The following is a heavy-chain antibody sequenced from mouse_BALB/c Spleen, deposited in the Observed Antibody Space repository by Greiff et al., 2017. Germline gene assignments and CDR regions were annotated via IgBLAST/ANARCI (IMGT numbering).Heavy chain of an antibody. D-gene: IGHD2-3*01. CDR1: GYTFTSYV. Sequence: VQLKESGPELVKPGASVKMSCKASGYTFTSYVMHWVKQKPGQGLEWIGYINPYNDGTKYNEKFKGKATLTSDKSSSTAYMELSSLTSEDSAVYYCARSGWLPLFDYWGQGTTLTVSS. CDR3: ARSGWLPLFDY. CDR2: INPYNDGT. J-gene: IGHJ2*01. V-gene: IGHV1-14*01.